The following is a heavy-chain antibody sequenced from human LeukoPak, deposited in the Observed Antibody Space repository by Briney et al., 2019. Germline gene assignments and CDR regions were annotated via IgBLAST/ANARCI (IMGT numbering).Heavy chain of an antibody. CDR2: IYYSGST. D-gene: IGHD6-19*01. CDR1: GGSVSSGRYY. Sequence: KPSETLSLTCTVSGGSVSSGRYYWSWIRQPPGKGPEWIGYIYYSGSTNYNPSLKSRVTISVDTSKNQFSLKLSSVTAADTAVYYCARKSSSGWYFDYWGQGTLVTVSS. CDR3: ARKSSSGWYFDY. V-gene: IGHV4-61*01. J-gene: IGHJ4*02.